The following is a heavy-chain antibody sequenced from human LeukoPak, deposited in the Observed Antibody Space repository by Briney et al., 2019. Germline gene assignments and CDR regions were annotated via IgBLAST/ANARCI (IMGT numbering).Heavy chain of an antibody. CDR1: GFTFSSYE. J-gene: IGHJ6*02. CDR3: ARVRSGLHMDV. Sequence: GGSLRLSCEVSGFTFSSYEMNWVRQAPGKGLEWVSYISSSGTTIYYVDSVKGRLTISRDNAKNSLYLQMNSLRAEDTALYYCARVRSGLHMDVWGQGTTVTVSS. D-gene: IGHD2-15*01. CDR2: ISSSGTTI. V-gene: IGHV3-48*03.